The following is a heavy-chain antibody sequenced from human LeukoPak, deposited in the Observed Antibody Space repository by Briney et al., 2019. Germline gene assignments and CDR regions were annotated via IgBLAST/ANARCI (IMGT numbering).Heavy chain of an antibody. CDR1: GFTFSSYA. D-gene: IGHD3-10*01. V-gene: IGHV3-30*02. Sequence: GGSLRLSCAASGFTFSSYAMNWVRQAPGKGLEWVGFVRFDGNEKYYADSVKGRFTISRDTSRNTLYLQMNSLRAEDTAVYYCAKDLMRDRWFGESWGQGTLVTVSS. CDR2: VRFDGNEK. J-gene: IGHJ1*01. CDR3: AKDLMRDRWFGES.